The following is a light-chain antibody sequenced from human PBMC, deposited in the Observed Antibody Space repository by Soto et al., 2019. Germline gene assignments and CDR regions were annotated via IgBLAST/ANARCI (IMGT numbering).Light chain of an antibody. CDR1: SSDIGGSDY. V-gene: IGLV2-14*01. J-gene: IGLJ3*02. CDR2: EVS. Sequence: QSALTQAASVSGSPGQSITISCTGTSSDIGGSDYVSWYQKHPGKAPKVIIYEVSDRPPGVSDRFSGSKSGNTASLTISGLQAEDEADYYCSSYVTSGTLVFGGGTKLTVL. CDR3: SSYVTSGTLV.